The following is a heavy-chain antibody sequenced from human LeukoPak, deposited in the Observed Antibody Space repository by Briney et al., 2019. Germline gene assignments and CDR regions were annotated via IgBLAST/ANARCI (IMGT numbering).Heavy chain of an antibody. V-gene: IGHV3-48*01. CDR1: GFTFSSYS. D-gene: IGHD5-24*01. Sequence: GGSLRLSCAASGFTFSSYSMNWVRQAPGKGLEWVSYISSSSSTIYYADSVKGRFTISRDNAKNSLYLQMNSLRAEDTAVYYCARSHREGNGYKPADYWGQGTLVTVSS. J-gene: IGHJ4*02. CDR2: ISSSSSTI. CDR3: ARSHREGNGYKPADY.